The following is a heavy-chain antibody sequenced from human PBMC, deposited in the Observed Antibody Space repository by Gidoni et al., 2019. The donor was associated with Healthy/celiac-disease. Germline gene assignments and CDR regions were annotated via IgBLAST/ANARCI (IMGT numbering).Heavy chain of an antibody. D-gene: IGHD5-12*01. CDR3: AGPSGGGGGYDFVWGYYGMDV. CDR1: GGAFSGYY. V-gene: IGHV4-34*01. Sequence: QVQLQQWGAGLLKPSETLSLTCAVYGGAFSGYYWRWIRQPPGKGLEWIGEINHSGSTDYHPSLKRPLPISVDTPKYQFSLKLSSVPAADTAVYYCAGPSGGGGGYDFVWGYYGMDVWGQGTTATVSS. J-gene: IGHJ6*02. CDR2: INHSGST.